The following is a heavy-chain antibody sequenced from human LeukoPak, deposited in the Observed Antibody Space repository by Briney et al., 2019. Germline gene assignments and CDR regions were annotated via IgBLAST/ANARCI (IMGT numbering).Heavy chain of an antibody. J-gene: IGHJ4*02. D-gene: IGHD3-3*01. V-gene: IGHV1-2*04. CDR1: GYTFTGYY. CDR3: AKDLKTSRSEFGVVIMDY. CDR2: INPNSGGT. Sequence: ASVKVSCKASGYTFTGYYMHWVRQAPGQGLEWMGWINPNSGGTNYAQKFQGWVTMTRDTSISTAYMELSRLRSDDTAVYYCAKDLKTSRSEFGVVIMDYWGQGTLVTVSS.